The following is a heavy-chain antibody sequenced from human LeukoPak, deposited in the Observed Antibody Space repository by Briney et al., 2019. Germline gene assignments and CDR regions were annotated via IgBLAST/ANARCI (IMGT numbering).Heavy chain of an antibody. V-gene: IGHV1-18*01. CDR2: ISGYNGNT. CDR3: ARDEHPHYGVSIDY. J-gene: IGHJ4*02. Sequence: GASVKVSCKTSGYTFTSYGISWVRQAPGQGLEWMGWISGYNGNTNYAQKLQGRVTMTTDTSTSTAYMELRSLRSDDTAVYYCARDEHPHYGVSIDYWGQGTLVTVSS. CDR1: GYTFTSYG. D-gene: IGHD3-16*01.